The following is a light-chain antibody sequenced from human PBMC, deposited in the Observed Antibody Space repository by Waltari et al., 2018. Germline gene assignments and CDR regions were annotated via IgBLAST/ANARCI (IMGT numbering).Light chain of an antibody. CDR2: EGS. Sequence: QSALTQPASVSGSPGQSITIPCTGTRSDVGRDNLVSWYQQHPGKAPKLMVYEGSKRPSGVSNRFSGSKSGNTASLTISGLQAEDEADYYCCSYAGSSTWVFGGGTKLTVL. V-gene: IGLV2-23*01. J-gene: IGLJ3*02. CDR3: CSYAGSSTWV. CDR1: RSDVGRDNL.